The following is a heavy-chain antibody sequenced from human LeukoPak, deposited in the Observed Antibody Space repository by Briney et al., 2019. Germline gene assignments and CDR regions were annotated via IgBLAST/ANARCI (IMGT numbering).Heavy chain of an antibody. D-gene: IGHD4-17*01. CDR3: AREPAYGDYPGWFDY. Sequence: PSETLPLTCAVHGGSFSGYYWSWIRQPPGKGLEWIGEINQSGGTNYNPSLESRVTISVDTSQNQFSLKLSSVTAADTAVYYCAREPAYGDYPGWFDYWGQGTLVTVSS. CDR1: GGSFSGYY. J-gene: IGHJ4*02. V-gene: IGHV4-34*01. CDR2: INQSGGT.